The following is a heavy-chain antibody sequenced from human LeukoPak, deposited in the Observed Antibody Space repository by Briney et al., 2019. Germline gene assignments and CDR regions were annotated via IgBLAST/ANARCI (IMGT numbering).Heavy chain of an antibody. CDR1: GFTFSGYT. J-gene: IGHJ4*02. Sequence: PGGSLRLSCAASGFTFSGYTMNWVRQAPGRGLEWISYISGRGTALHYADSVKGRFTISRDNSKNTLYLQMNSLRAEDTAVYYCAKNMWVESRGIDYWGQGTLVTVSS. D-gene: IGHD6-13*01. V-gene: IGHV3-48*01. CDR2: ISGRGTAL. CDR3: AKNMWVESRGIDY.